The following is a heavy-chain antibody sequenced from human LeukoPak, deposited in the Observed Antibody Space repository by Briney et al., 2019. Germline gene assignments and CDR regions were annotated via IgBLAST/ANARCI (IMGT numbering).Heavy chain of an antibody. D-gene: IGHD3-22*01. V-gene: IGHV4-39*07. Sequence: KPSETLCLTCTVSGGSISSSSYYWGWIRQPPGKGLEWIGSIYYSGSTYYNPSLKSRVTISLDTSKNQFSLKLSSVTAADTAVYYCARDGAGDSSGKYYFDFWGQGTLVTVSS. CDR2: IYYSGST. CDR1: GGSISSSSYY. CDR3: ARDGAGDSSGKYYFDF. J-gene: IGHJ4*02.